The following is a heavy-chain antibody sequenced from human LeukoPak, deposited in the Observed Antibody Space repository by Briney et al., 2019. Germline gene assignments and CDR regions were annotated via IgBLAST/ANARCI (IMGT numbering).Heavy chain of an antibody. CDR3: ARRGGYGDYRWYFDL. D-gene: IGHD4-17*01. Sequence: SETLSLTCTVSGYSISSGYYWGWIRQPPQKGLEWIGSIYHSGSTYYNPSLESRVTISVDTSKNQFSLKLSSVTAADTAVYYCARRGGYGDYRWYFDLWGRGTLVTVSS. CDR1: GYSISSGYY. V-gene: IGHV4-38-2*02. J-gene: IGHJ2*01. CDR2: IYHSGST.